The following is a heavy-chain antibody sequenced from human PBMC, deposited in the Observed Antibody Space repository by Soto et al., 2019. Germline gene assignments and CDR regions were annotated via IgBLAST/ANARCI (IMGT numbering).Heavy chain of an antibody. CDR1: GGTFSSYA. J-gene: IGHJ6*02. Sequence: SVKVSCKASGGTFSSYAISWVRQAPGQGLEWMGGVIPIFGTANYAQKFQGRVTITADESTSTAYMELSSLRSEDTAVYYCARAPRGYYDSSGHNGYYGMDVWGQGTTVTVSS. CDR3: ARAPRGYYDSSGHNGYYGMDV. V-gene: IGHV1-69*13. CDR2: VIPIFGTA. D-gene: IGHD3-22*01.